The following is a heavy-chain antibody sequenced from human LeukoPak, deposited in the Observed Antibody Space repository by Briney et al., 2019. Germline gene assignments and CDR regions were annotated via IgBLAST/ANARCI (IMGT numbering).Heavy chain of an antibody. Sequence: SQTLSLTCTVSGGSISSGGYYWSWIRQHPGKGLEWIGYIYYSGSTYYNPSLKSRVTISVDTSKNQFSLKLSSVTAADTAVYYCARGSTYYDSSGQVPFDYWGQGTLVTVSS. CDR2: IYYSGST. D-gene: IGHD3-22*01. CDR3: ARGSTYYDSSGQVPFDY. V-gene: IGHV4-31*03. CDR1: GGSISSGGYY. J-gene: IGHJ4*02.